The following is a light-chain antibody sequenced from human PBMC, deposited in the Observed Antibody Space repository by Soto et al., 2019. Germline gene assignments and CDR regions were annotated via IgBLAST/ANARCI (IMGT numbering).Light chain of an antibody. CDR2: EVS. CDR1: SSDIGSYNY. V-gene: IGLV2-14*01. Sequence: QSALTQPASVSGSPGQSITISCTGTSSDIGSYNYFAWYQQFPGKTPNLIIYEVSNRPSGVSFRFSGPKSGNTASLTISGLQAEDEADYYCISYSGSDTSYVFGTGTKSPS. CDR3: ISYSGSDTSYV. J-gene: IGLJ1*01.